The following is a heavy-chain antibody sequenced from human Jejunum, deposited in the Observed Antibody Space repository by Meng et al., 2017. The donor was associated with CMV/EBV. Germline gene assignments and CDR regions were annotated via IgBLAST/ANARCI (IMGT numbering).Heavy chain of an antibody. CDR2: IAPSTGAT. V-gene: IGHV1-2*02. CDR1: YIFSDYY. CDR3: ARVRSRYNWNDDAF. J-gene: IGHJ4*02. D-gene: IGHD1-20*01. Sequence: YIFSDYYIQWVRRAPGQGLELMGCIAPSTGATNYAQKFQVRVTMTRDTSITTSYMELSSLTSDDTAVYFCARVRSRYNWNDDAFWGQGTLVTVSS.